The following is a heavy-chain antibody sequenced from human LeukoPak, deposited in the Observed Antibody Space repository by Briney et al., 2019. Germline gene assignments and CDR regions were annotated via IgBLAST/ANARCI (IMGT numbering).Heavy chain of an antibody. CDR2: ISYDGSNK. D-gene: IGHD2-2*02. CDR3: ARDGYCSSTSCYTSYYYYGMDV. J-gene: IGHJ6*02. Sequence: GSLRLSCAASGFTFSSYAMHWVRPAPGKGLEWVAVISYDGSNKYYADSVEGRFTISRDNSKNTLYLQMNSLRAEDTAVYYCARDGYCSSTSCYTSYYYYGMDVWGQGTTVTVSS. V-gene: IGHV3-30-3*01. CDR1: GFTFSSYA.